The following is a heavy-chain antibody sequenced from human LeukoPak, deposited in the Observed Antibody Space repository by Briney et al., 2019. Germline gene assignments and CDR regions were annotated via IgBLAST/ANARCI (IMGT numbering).Heavy chain of an antibody. CDR1: GGTFSKFG. V-gene: IGHV1-69*05. CDR3: ATEGPNYYMDV. Sequence: SVKVSSKASGGTFSKFGISWVRQAPGEGLEWMGGIIPMFGAANYAQKFQGRVTITTDESTTTAHMELISLTSDDTAVYFCATEGPNYYMDVWGKGTTVTVSS. CDR2: IIPMFGAA. J-gene: IGHJ6*03.